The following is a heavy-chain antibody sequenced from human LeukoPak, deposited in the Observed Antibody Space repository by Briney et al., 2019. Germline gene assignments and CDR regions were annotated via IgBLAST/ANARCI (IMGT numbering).Heavy chain of an antibody. J-gene: IGHJ6*04. CDR3: AELGITMIGGV. D-gene: IGHD3-10*02. CDR2: IGGRGGST. V-gene: IGHV3-23*01. Sequence: GGSLRLSCAVSKFTFTNYGMSWVRQAPGKGLEWVSIIGGRGGSTFYADSVKGRFTISRDNSKNTLYLQMNSLRAEDTAVYYCAELGITMIGGVWGKGTTVTISS. CDR1: KFTFTNYG.